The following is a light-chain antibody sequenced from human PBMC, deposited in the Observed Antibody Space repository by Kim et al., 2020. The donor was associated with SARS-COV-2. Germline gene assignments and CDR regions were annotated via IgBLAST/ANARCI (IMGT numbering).Light chain of an antibody. Sequence: VAPGKTASITCSGDKLVDKYACWYQKKPGQSPVLVIYQDSKRPSGIPERFSGSNSGNTATLTISGTQAMDEADYYCQAWDSSTGVFGGGTQLTVL. CDR3: QAWDSSTGV. V-gene: IGLV3-1*01. CDR2: QDS. CDR1: KLVDKY. J-gene: IGLJ3*02.